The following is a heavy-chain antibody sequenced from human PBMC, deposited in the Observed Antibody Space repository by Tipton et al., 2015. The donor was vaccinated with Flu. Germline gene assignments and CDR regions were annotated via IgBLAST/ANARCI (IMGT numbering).Heavy chain of an antibody. CDR3: ATKFANWGVWEPRDY. CDR2: IYYSGTT. CDR1: GGSISSYTYY. J-gene: IGHJ4*02. Sequence: TLSLTCTVSGGSISSYTYYWGWFRQSPGTGLEWIGSIYYSGTTYYNPSLKSRVTMSIDTSKNQFSLKVNSVTAADTAVYFCATKFANWGVWEPRDYWGQGTLVTVS. V-gene: IGHV4-39*07. D-gene: IGHD7-27*01.